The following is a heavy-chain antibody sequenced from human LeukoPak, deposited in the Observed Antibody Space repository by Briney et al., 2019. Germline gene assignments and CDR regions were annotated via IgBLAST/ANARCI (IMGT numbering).Heavy chain of an antibody. CDR1: GFTFTSSA. CDR2: IVVGSGNT. Sequence: ASVKVSCKASGFTFTSSAVQWVRQARGQRLEWIGWIVVGSGNTNYAQKFQERVTITRDMSTRTVYMQLSSLRSEDTAVYYCAKSNSSWYWYIDYWGQGTLVTVSS. J-gene: IGHJ4*02. D-gene: IGHD6-13*01. CDR3: AKSNSSWYWYIDY. V-gene: IGHV1-58*01.